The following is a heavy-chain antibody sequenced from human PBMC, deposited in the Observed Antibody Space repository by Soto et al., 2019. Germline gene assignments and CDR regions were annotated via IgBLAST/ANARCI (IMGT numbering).Heavy chain of an antibody. J-gene: IGHJ5*02. CDR2: IYYSGST. CDR1: GGSTSSYY. V-gene: IGHV4-59*08. D-gene: IGHD5-18*01. CDR3: ARLEVTAMVEIGWFDP. Sequence: PSETLSLTCTVSGGSTSSYYWSWIRQPPGKGLEWIGYIYYSGSTNYNPSLKSRVTISVDTSKNQFSLKLSSVTAADTAVYYCARLEVTAMVEIGWFDPWGQGTLVTVSS.